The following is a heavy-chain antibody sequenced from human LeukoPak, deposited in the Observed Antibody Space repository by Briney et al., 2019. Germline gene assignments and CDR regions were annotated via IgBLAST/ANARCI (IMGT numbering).Heavy chain of an antibody. D-gene: IGHD3-10*01. CDR3: ARLDYYASGFFEY. CDR1: GGSIKSYY. J-gene: IGHJ4*02. V-gene: IGHV4-59*08. Sequence: SETLSLTCTVSGGSIKSYYWSWIRQPPGKGPEWIGYIYYSGSTNYNPSLKSRVTISVDTSKNQFSLKLSSVTATDTAVYYCARLDYYASGFFEYWGRGTLVTVSS. CDR2: IYYSGST.